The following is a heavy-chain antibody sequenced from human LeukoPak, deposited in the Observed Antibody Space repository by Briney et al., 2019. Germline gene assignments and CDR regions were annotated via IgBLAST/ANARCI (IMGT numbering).Heavy chain of an antibody. CDR1: GFTLSSDW. J-gene: IGHJ4*02. CDR3: ATVFGY. CDR2: MNQDGSDT. V-gene: IGHV3-74*01. Sequence: GGSLRLSCAVSGFTLSSDWMHWVRQAPGKGLEWVSRMNQDGSDTSYADSVKGRFTISRDNAKNAVYLQMNSLRAEDSAVYYCATVFGYWGQGTLVTVSS.